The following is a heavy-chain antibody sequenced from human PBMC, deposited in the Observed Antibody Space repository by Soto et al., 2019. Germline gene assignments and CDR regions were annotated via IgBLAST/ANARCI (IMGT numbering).Heavy chain of an antibody. Sequence: QLHLQESGPRLVKPSQPLSLTCTVPGVSITEDNSYWSWIRQPPGKGLEWIGHLYHGETTYTNPSLKSRPTISVDTSKTQFSLNLNSVTAADAAVYYCAGGLSGDKVDQWGQGTLVTVSS. CDR3: AGGLSGDKVDQ. V-gene: IGHV4-30-4*01. CDR1: GVSITEDNSY. J-gene: IGHJ4*02. CDR2: LYHGETT. D-gene: IGHD2-21*01.